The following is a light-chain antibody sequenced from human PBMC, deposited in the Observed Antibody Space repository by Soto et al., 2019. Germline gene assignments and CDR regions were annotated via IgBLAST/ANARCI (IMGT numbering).Light chain of an antibody. CDR3: QQRSNLIT. J-gene: IGKJ1*01. V-gene: IGKV3-11*01. Sequence: EIVMTQSPATLSVSPLESSTLSCRASQSVSSNLAWYQQKPVQAPRLLIYGASNRATGIPARFSGSGSGTDFTLTISSLEPEDFAVYYCQQRSNLITFGQGTKVDTK. CDR1: QSVSSN. CDR2: GAS.